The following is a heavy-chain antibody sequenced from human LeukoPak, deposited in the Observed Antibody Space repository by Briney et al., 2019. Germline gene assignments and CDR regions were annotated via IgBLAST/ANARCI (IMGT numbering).Heavy chain of an antibody. CDR3: TTGIRGD. CDR2: IASKTDGGAT. D-gene: IGHD3-10*01. CDR1: GLTVTNAW. V-gene: IGHV3-15*07. J-gene: IGHJ4*02. Sequence: GGSLRLSCSASGLTVTNAWMNWVRQAPGEGLDWVGRIASKTDGGATDYAAPVKGGFTISRDDSKNTLNLQMNSLKTEDTAVYYCTTGIRGDWGQGTLVTVSS.